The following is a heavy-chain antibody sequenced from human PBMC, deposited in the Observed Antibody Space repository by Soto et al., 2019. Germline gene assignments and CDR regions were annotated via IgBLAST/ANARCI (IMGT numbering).Heavy chain of an antibody. CDR1: GGSISSGGYY. D-gene: IGHD2-15*01. J-gene: IGHJ6*02. Sequence: KASETLSLTCTVSGGSISSGGYYWSWIRQHPGKGLEWIGYIYYSGSTYYNPSLKSRVTISVDTSKNQFSLKLSSVTAADTAVYYCAREVRDCSGGSFSHYYYGMDVWGQGATVTVSS. V-gene: IGHV4-31*03. CDR2: IYYSGST. CDR3: AREVRDCSGGSFSHYYYGMDV.